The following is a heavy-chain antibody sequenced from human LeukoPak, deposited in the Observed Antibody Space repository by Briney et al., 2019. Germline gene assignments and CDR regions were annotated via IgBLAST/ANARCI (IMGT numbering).Heavy chain of an antibody. D-gene: IGHD1-7*01. CDR2: INHGGST. CDR1: GGSYSGYY. Sequence: PSETLSLTCGIYGGSYSGYYWTWVRQPPGKGLEWIGEINHGGSTNYNPSLKSRVTISVDTSKNQFSLKLNSVTAADTAVYCCARGRITGTTCPMDVWGKGTAVTVSS. J-gene: IGHJ6*03. V-gene: IGHV4-34*01. CDR3: ARGRITGTTCPMDV.